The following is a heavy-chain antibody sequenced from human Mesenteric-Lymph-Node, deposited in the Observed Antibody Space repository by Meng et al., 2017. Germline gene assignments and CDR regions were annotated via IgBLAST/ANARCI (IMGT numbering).Heavy chain of an antibody. Sequence: QAVPGLVQPSPTPSLTRASSRDIVASNSATWHWIRQSPSRGLEWLGRTYYRSKWYNDYAVSVKSRITINPDTSKNQFSLQLNSVTPEDTAVYYCARVTSARGYDYWGQGTLVTVSS. V-gene: IGHV6-1*01. D-gene: IGHD2-2*01. CDR2: TYYRSKWYN. J-gene: IGHJ4*02. CDR3: ARVTSARGYDY. CDR1: RDIVASNSAT.